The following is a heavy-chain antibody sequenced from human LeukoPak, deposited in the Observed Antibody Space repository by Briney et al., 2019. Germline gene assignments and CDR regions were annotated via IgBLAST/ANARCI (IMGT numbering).Heavy chain of an antibody. CDR1: GFTFSSYG. J-gene: IGHJ4*02. D-gene: IGHD3-22*01. Sequence: GGSLRLSCAASGFTFSSYGMHWARQPPGKGLEWGAAIWYDGSNKSYAESVKGRFTISRDNSKNPLYLQMNSLRAEDTAGYYCARARYYDSSGSLDYWGQGALVTVSS. CDR3: ARARYYDSSGSLDY. CDR2: IWYDGSNK. V-gene: IGHV3-33*01.